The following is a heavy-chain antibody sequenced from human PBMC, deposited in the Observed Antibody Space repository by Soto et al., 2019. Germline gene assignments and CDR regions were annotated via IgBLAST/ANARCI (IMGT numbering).Heavy chain of an antibody. CDR2: IYYSGST. D-gene: IGHD3-3*01. V-gene: IGHV4-59*12. CDR3: VRGFFRYDFWGGFGDPSTLYYFDY. Sequence: QVQLQESGPGLVKPSETLSLTCTVSGGSISSYYWSWIRQPPGKGLEWIGYIYYSGSTKYNPSLRGLVTISVETSKNQFALELRSVTAADTTVYYCVRGFFRYDFWGGFGDPSTLYYFDYWGQGTLVTVSS. J-gene: IGHJ4*02. CDR1: GGSISSYY.